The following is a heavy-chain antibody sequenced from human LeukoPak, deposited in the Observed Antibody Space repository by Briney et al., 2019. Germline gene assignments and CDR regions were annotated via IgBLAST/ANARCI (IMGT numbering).Heavy chain of an antibody. CDR2: LLYNGNT. J-gene: IGHJ6*02. CDR3: TRRGSGNGGTYAGMDV. D-gene: IGHD1-26*01. V-gene: IGHV4-39*01. CDR1: GRPISSDVHY. Sequence: SETLSLTCTVAGRPISSDVHYWDWIRQAPGKGLEWIGSLLYNGNTWYNPSLESRVTISVDTSENQFSLRLTSVNAADTAIYFCTRRGSGNGGTYAGMDVWGPGTSVTVSS.